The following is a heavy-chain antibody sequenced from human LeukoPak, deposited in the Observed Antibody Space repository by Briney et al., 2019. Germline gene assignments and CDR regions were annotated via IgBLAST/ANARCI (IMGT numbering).Heavy chain of an antibody. D-gene: IGHD2-21*02. V-gene: IGHV4-39*01. CDR3: ASEAYCGGDCYPYYFDY. Sequence: SETLSLTCTVSGGSISSSSYYWGWIRQPPGKGLEWIGSIYYSGSTYYNPSLKSRVTISVDTSKNQSSLKLSSVTAADTAVYYCASEAYCGGDCYPYYFDYWGQGTLVTVSS. CDR2: IYYSGST. J-gene: IGHJ4*02. CDR1: GGSISSSSYY.